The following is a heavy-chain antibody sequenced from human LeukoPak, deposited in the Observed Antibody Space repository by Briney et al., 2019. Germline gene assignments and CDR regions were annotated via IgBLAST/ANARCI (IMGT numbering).Heavy chain of an antibody. CDR2: INPNSGGT. CDR1: GYTFTGYY. Sequence: ASVKVSCKASGYTFTGYYMHWVRQAPGQGLEWMGWINPNSGGTNYAQKFQGRVTMTRDTSISTAYMELSRLRSDDTAVYYCARVRRIVGATGLLIGLGNWFDPWGQGTLVTVSS. CDR3: ARVRRIVGATGLLIGLGNWFDP. D-gene: IGHD1-26*01. J-gene: IGHJ5*02. V-gene: IGHV1-2*02.